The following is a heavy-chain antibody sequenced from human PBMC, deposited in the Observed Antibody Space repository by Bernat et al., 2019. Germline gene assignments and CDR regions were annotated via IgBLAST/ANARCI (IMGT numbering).Heavy chain of an antibody. V-gene: IGHV3-21*01. CDR2: ISSSSSYI. J-gene: IGHJ4*02. Sequence: EVQLVESGGGLVKPGGSLRLSCAASGFTFSSYSMNWVRQAPGKGLEWVSSISSSSSYIDYADSVKGRFTISRDNAKNSLYLQMNSLRAEDTAVYYCARADDILTGYYYFDYWGQGTLVTVSS. D-gene: IGHD3-9*01. CDR3: ARADDILTGYYYFDY. CDR1: GFTFSSYS.